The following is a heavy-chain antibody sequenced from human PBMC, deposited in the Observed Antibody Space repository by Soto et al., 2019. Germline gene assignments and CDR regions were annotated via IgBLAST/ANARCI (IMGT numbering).Heavy chain of an antibody. V-gene: IGHV2-5*02. Sequence: VSGPTLVNPTQTLTLTCTFSAFSLSTGGVGVGWIRQPPGKALEWLALIYWDDDKRYSPSLRSRLTITKDTSKNQVVLTMTNMAPVDTATYYCIQSRRGGDCLQYYASYYCYGMDVWGKGTTVTVPS. D-gene: IGHD2-21*02. CDR1: AFSLSTGGVG. CDR2: IYWDDDK. CDR3: IQSRRGGDCLQYYASYYCYGMDV. J-gene: IGHJ6*04.